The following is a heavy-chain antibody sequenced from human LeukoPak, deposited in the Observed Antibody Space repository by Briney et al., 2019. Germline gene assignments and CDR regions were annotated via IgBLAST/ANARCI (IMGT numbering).Heavy chain of an antibody. CDR3: ARATSEPDYYDSSGDAFDI. V-gene: IGHV3-33*01. J-gene: IGHJ3*02. CDR2: IWYDGSNK. CDR1: GFTFSSYG. Sequence: PGGSLRLSCAASGFTFSSYGMHWVRQAPGKGLEWVAVIWYDGSNKYYADSVKGRFTISRDNSKNTLYLQMNSLRAEDTAVYYCARATSEPDYYDSSGDAFDIWGQGTMVTVSS. D-gene: IGHD3-22*01.